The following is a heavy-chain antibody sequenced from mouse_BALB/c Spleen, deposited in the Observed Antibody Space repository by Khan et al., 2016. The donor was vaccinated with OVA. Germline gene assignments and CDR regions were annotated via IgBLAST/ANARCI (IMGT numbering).Heavy chain of an antibody. CDR3: ARGGSSGPAWFTY. J-gene: IGHJ3*01. D-gene: IGHD3-1*01. V-gene: IGHV3-6*02. Sequence: QLKESGPGLVKLSQSLSLTCSVTGYSITSGYFWNWIRQFPGNELEWMGYIRFDGSNNYNPSLSNRISITRDTSKNQFFLKLNSVTPEDTSTYYCARGGSSGPAWFTYWGHGTLVTVSA. CDR2: IRFDGSN. CDR1: GYSITSGYF.